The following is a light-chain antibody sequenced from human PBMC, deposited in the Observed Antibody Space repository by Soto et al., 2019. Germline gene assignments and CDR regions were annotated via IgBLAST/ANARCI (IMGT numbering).Light chain of an antibody. CDR2: DAS. CDR3: QKYGRSLST. V-gene: IGKV3-11*01. CDR1: QSVSSY. J-gene: IGKJ4*02. Sequence: EILLTQSPAAVSLSPGDRATIFCRASQSVSSYFAWYQQKPGQAPNLLIYDASNRATGIPARFSGSGSGTDFILTISELDPEDFAVYYCQKYGRSLSTFGVGTKVDIK.